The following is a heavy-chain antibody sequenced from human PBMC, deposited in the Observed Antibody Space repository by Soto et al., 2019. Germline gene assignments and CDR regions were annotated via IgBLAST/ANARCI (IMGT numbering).Heavy chain of an antibody. V-gene: IGHV3-23*01. J-gene: IGHJ5*02. CDR1: GFTFSSYA. CDR2: ISGSGGST. Sequence: GGSLRLSCAASGFTFSSYAMSWVRQAPGKGLEWVSAISGSGGSTYYADSVKGRFTISRDNSKNTLYLQMNSLRAEDTAVYYCAKEISYCSGGSCYYWFDPWGQGTLVTVSS. D-gene: IGHD2-15*01. CDR3: AKEISYCSGGSCYYWFDP.